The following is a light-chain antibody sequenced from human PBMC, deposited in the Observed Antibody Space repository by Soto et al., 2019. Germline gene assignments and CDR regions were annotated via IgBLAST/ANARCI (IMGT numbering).Light chain of an antibody. CDR2: WAS. Sequence: MPRSPFSLDVSLGERATINCKSSQSVLYSSNNKNYLAWYQQKPGQPPKLLIYWASTRESGVPDRFSGSGSGTDFTLTISSLRAEDVAVYYCQQYYSTPLTFGGGTKVDIK. CDR3: QQYYSTPLT. V-gene: IGKV4-1*01. J-gene: IGKJ4*01. CDR1: QSVLYSSNNKNY.